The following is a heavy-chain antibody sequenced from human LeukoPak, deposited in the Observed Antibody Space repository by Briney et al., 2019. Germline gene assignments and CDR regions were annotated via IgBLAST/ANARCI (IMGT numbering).Heavy chain of an antibody. CDR1: ANTFTDFY. CDR3: ARDQAAITTPPAWSFAL. V-gene: IGHV1-46*01. CDR2: FNPAGGRT. Sequence: ASVKVSCKASANTFTDFYMHWVRQAPGQGLEWMGIFNPAGGRTSFAQKFQGRVTITRDTSTNTLYMELSSLRSEDTAVYYCARDQAAITTPPAWSFALWGRGTLVTVSS. D-gene: IGHD1-14*01. J-gene: IGHJ2*01.